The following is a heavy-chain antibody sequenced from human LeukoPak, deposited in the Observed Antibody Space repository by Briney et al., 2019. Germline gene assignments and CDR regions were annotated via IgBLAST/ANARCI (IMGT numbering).Heavy chain of an antibody. CDR3: ARGSSSWYERSPFDY. CDR2: ISGSGGST. J-gene: IGHJ4*02. D-gene: IGHD6-13*01. CDR1: GFTFSSYA. V-gene: IGHV3-23*01. Sequence: GGSLRLSCAASGFTFSSYAMSWVRQAPGKGLEWVSAISGSGGSTYYADSVKGRFTISRDNAKNSLYLQMNSLRAEDTAVYYCARGSSSWYERSPFDYWGQGTLVTVSS.